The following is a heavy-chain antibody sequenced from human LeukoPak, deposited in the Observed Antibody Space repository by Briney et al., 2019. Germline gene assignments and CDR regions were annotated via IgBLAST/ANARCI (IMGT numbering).Heavy chain of an antibody. CDR1: GGSFSGYY. Sequence: SETLSLTCAVYGGSFSGYYWSWIRQPPGKGLEWIGEINHSGSTNYNPSLKSRVTISVDTSKNQFSLKLSSVTAADTAVYYCARKGIRGREIAAGPSIRGPPPTQYFQHWGQGTLVTVSS. D-gene: IGHD5-24*01. J-gene: IGHJ1*01. V-gene: IGHV4-34*01. CDR2: INHSGST. CDR3: ARKGIRGREIAAGPSIRGPPPTQYFQH.